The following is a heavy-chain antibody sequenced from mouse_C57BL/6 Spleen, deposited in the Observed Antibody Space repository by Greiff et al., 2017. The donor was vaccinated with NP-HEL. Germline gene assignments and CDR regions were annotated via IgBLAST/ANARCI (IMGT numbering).Heavy chain of an antibody. CDR1: GYTFTDYY. CDR2: INPNNGGT. J-gene: IGHJ2*01. CDR3: ARGGYGSSFDY. Sequence: QLQQSGPELVKPGASVKISCKASGYTFTDYYMNWVKQSHGKSLEWIGDINPNNGGTSYNQKFKGKATLTVDKSSSTAYMELRSLTSEDSAVYYCARGGYGSSFDYWGQGTTLTVSS. D-gene: IGHD1-1*01. V-gene: IGHV1-26*01.